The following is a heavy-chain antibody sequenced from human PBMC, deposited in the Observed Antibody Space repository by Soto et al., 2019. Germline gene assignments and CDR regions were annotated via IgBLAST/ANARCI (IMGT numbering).Heavy chain of an antibody. V-gene: IGHV3-23*01. Sequence: EVQLLESGGGLVEPGGSLRLSCAASGLVFSSFAMSWVRQAPGKGLEWVSAISASGGSAYYIDSVKGRFTISRDNSNNTLHLQMNSLRADDTAVYYCANCERGMWREVDSWGQGALVPVSS. J-gene: IGHJ4*02. CDR3: ANCERGMWREVDS. D-gene: IGHD2-21*01. CDR2: ISASGGSA. CDR1: GLVFSSFA.